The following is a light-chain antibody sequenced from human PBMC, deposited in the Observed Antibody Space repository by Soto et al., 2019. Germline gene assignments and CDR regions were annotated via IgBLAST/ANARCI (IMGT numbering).Light chain of an antibody. CDR1: SSDVGGYNY. CDR2: DVS. V-gene: IGLV2-14*03. Sequence: QSALTQPASVSGSPGQSITISCTGTSSDVGGYNYVSWYQQHPGKAPKLMIYDVSNRTSGVSNRFSGSKSGNTASLTISGLQADDEANYYCSLYTGSSTLVFGGGTKLTVL. J-gene: IGLJ2*01. CDR3: SLYTGSSTLV.